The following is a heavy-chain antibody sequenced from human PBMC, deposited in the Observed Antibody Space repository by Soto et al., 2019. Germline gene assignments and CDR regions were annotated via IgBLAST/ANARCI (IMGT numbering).Heavy chain of an antibody. V-gene: IGHV4-61*01. CDR2: IYYSGST. D-gene: IGHD1-26*01. CDR1: GGSVSSGSYY. J-gene: IGHJ5*02. Sequence: QVQLQESGPGLVKPSETLSLTCTVSGGSVSSGSYYWSWIRQPPGKGLEWIGYIYYSGSTNYNPSLKSRVTISVDTSKNQFSLKLSSVTAADTAVYYCARGPLVGAYPISWPPLGFDPWGQGTLVTVSS. CDR3: ARGPLVGAYPISWPPLGFDP.